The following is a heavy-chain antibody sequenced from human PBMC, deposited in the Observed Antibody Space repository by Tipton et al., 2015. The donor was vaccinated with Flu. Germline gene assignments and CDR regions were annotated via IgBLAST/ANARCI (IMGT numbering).Heavy chain of an antibody. J-gene: IGHJ2*01. D-gene: IGHD3-10*01. CDR3: VRTHGSGRYIWYFDL. CDR1: GYSFSSYW. V-gene: IGHV5-51*03. Sequence: VQLVQSGAEVKKPGESLKISCKGSGYSFSSYWIGWVRQMPGKGLECMGFIYPGDSDTRYSPSFQGQVTISADKSISTAYLQWSSLKASDTAMYYCVRTHGSGRYIWYFDLWGRGTLVTVSS. CDR2: IYPGDSDT.